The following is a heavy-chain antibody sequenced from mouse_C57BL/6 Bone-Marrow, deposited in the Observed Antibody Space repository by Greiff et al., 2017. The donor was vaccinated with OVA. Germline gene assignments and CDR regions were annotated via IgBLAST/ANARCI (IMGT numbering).Heavy chain of an antibody. CDR2: INPSTGGT. Sequence: EVQLQQSGPELVKPGASVKISCKASGYSFTGYYMNWVKQSPEKSLEWIGEINPSTGGTTYNQKFKAKATLTVDKSSSTAYMQLKILTSDDSAVYYCAKLLRYHYYAMDYWGQGTSVTVSS. CDR1: GYSFTGYY. V-gene: IGHV1-42*01. J-gene: IGHJ4*01. CDR3: AKLLRYHYYAMDY. D-gene: IGHD1-1*01.